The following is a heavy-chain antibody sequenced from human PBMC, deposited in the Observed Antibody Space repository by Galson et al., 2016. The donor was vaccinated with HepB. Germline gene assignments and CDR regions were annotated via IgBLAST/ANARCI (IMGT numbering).Heavy chain of an antibody. J-gene: IGHJ5*02. CDR1: GYTFTDYY. CDR2: INPNTGAT. CDR3: ARVEGYCNGGICNPPSWFDP. D-gene: IGHD2-15*01. Sequence: SVKVSCKASGYTFTDYYIHWVRQAPGQGLEWVAWINPNTGATNFAQKFQRRVTLTLQKPITTAYMELTRLRSDDTAIYYCARVEGYCNGGICNPPSWFDPWGQGTLVTVSS. V-gene: IGHV1-2*02.